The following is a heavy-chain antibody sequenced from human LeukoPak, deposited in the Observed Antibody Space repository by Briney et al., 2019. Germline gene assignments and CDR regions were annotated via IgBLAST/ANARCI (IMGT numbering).Heavy chain of an antibody. CDR2: ISAYNGNT. J-gene: IGHJ6*03. D-gene: IGHD3-10*01. CDR1: GYTFTSYG. V-gene: IGHV1-18*01. CDR3: AREGIGWFGELVSRSHMDV. Sequence: GASVKVSCKASGYTFTSYGISWVRQAPGQGLEWMGWISAYNGNTNYAQKLQGRVTMTTDTSTSTAYMERRSLRSDDTAVYYCAREGIGWFGELVSRSHMDVWGKGTTVTVSS.